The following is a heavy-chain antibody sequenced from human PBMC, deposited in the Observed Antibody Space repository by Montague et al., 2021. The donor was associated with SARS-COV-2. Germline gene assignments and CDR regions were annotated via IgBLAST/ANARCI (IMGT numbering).Heavy chain of an antibody. Sequence: SETLSLTCTVYGDSISSYDWGWIRQPPGMGLEWIAYFYGSGTSDYNPSLKRRATMSADTSNNQLSLRLRSVTAADTAMYYCARETMTADAFDVWGRGIMVTVSS. CDR3: ARETMTADAFDV. J-gene: IGHJ3*01. V-gene: IGHV4-59*12. CDR2: FYGSGTS. CDR1: GDSISSYD. D-gene: IGHD1-14*01.